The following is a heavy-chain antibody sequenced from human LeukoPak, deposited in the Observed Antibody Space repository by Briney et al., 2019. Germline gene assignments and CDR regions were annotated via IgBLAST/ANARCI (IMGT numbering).Heavy chain of an antibody. CDR1: GYTFTGYY. V-gene: IGHV1-2*02. J-gene: IGHJ4*02. Sequence: ASVKASCKASGYTFTGYYMHWVRQAPGQGLEWMGWINPNSGGTNYAQKFQGRVTMTRDTSISTAYMELSRLRSDDTAVYYCARVKYGARIGRYFDYWGQGTLVTVSS. CDR3: ARVKYGARIGRYFDY. D-gene: IGHD1-26*01. CDR2: INPNSGGT.